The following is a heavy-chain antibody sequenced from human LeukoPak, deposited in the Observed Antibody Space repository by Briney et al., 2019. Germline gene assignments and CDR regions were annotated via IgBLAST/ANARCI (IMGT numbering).Heavy chain of an antibody. D-gene: IGHD6-13*01. CDR3: ARGVRTNEYSSSWYLRLRFDY. Sequence: SETLSLTCAVYGGSFSGYYWSWIRQPPGKGLEWIGEINHSGSTNYNPSLKSRVTISVDTSKNQFSLKLSSVTAADTAVYYCARGVRTNEYSSSWYLRLRFDYWGQGTLVTVSS. J-gene: IGHJ4*02. V-gene: IGHV4-34*01. CDR2: INHSGST. CDR1: GGSFSGYY.